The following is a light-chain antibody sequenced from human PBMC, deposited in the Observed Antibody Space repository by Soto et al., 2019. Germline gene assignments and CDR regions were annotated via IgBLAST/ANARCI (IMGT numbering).Light chain of an antibody. CDR2: EVS. CDR1: SSDVGGYNY. CDR3: RSYTSSITLEG. Sequence: QSALTQPASVSGSPGQSITISCTGTSSDVGGYNYVSWYQQHPGKAPKLMIYEVSNRPSGVSNRFSGSKSGNTASLTISGLQAEDEADYYCRSYTSSITLEGFGGGTKLTVL. J-gene: IGLJ2*01. V-gene: IGLV2-14*01.